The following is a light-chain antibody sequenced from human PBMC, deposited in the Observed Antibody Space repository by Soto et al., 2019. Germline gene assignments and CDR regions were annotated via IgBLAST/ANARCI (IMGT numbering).Light chain of an antibody. CDR1: QDINNY. CDR2: GAS. Sequence: DIQMTQSPSSLSASVGDRVTITCLASQDINNYLAWYQQKPGKVPKLLIYGASTLHSGVPSRFSGSGSGTDFTFTISSLQPEDIATYYCQQYDNLPLTFGGGTKVDIK. CDR3: QQYDNLPLT. V-gene: IGKV1-27*01. J-gene: IGKJ4*01.